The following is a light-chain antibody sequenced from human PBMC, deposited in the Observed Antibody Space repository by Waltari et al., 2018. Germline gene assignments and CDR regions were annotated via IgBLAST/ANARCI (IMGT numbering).Light chain of an antibody. CDR3: QHYVTLPVT. CDR2: HAS. Sequence: EIVLTQSPGTLSLSSGERAILSCRTSQSISKYLAWYQQKPGQAPRLLIYHASSRATGIPDRFSGSGSGTDFSLTISRLEPEDFAVYYCQHYVTLPVTFGQGTKVEIK. CDR1: QSISKY. V-gene: IGKV3-20*01. J-gene: IGKJ1*01.